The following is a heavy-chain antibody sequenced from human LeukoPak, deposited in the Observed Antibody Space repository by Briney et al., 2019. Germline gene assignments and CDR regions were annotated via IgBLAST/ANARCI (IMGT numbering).Heavy chain of an antibody. CDR1: GYTFTGYY. Sequence: PRASVKVSCKASGYTFTGYYMHWVRQAPGQGLEWMGWINPNSGGTNYAQKFQGRVTMTRDTSISTAYMELSRLRSDDTAVYYCARAQVLRYFDWLFGTVDYWGQGTLVTVSS. CDR3: ARAQVLRYFDWLFGTVDY. CDR2: INPNSGGT. V-gene: IGHV1-2*02. J-gene: IGHJ4*02. D-gene: IGHD3-9*01.